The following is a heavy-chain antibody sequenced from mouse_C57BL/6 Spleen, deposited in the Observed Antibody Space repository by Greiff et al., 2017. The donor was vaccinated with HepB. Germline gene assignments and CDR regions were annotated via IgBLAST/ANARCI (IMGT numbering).Heavy chain of an antibody. Sequence: EVQLQESGPELVKPGASVKISCKASGYSFTGYYMNWVKQSPEKSLEWIGEINPSTGGTTYNQKFKAKSTLTVDKSSSTAYMQLKSLTSEDSAVYYGANGYYGNSFDYWGQGTTLTVSS. CDR1: GYSFTGYY. CDR2: INPSTGGT. D-gene: IGHD2-1*01. J-gene: IGHJ2*01. V-gene: IGHV1-42*01. CDR3: ANGYYGNSFDY.